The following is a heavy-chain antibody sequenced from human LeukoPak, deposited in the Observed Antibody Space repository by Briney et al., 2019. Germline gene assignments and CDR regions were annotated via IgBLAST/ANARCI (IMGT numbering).Heavy chain of an antibody. Sequence: PGASVKVSCKASGYTFTSYGISWVRQAPGQGLEWMGWINTYNGNRNYAQKLQGRVTMTTDTSTSTAYMELRSLRSDDTAVYYCARDAPYDFWSGYYTYTKYFDYWGQGTLVTVSS. CDR2: INTYNGNR. CDR3: ARDAPYDFWSGYYTYTKYFDY. V-gene: IGHV1-18*01. J-gene: IGHJ4*02. CDR1: GYTFTSYG. D-gene: IGHD3-3*01.